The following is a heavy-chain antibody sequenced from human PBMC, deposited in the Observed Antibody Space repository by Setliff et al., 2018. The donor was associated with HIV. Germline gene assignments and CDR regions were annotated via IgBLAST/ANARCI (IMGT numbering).Heavy chain of an antibody. D-gene: IGHD3-3*01. J-gene: IGHJ4*02. CDR2: INDSGDT. Sequence: SETLSLTCAVYGGSFTGYFWSWIRQSPGKGLEWIGEINDSGDTNYNPSLKSRVTIPVVTSKNQFSLRLTSVTAADTGVYYCARGGLRQWNGFWGQGTLVTV. CDR3: ARGGLRQWNGF. CDR1: GGSFTGYF. V-gene: IGHV4-34*01.